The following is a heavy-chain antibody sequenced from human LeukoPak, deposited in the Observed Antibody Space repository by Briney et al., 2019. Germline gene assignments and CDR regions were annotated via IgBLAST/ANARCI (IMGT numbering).Heavy chain of an antibody. Sequence: GGSLRLSCAASGFTVSSNYMSWVRQAPGKGLEWVSVIYSGGSTYYADSVKGRFTISRDNSKNTLYLQMNSLRAEDTAVYYCAKGGIYSDSRRFDYWGQGTLVTVSS. D-gene: IGHD3-22*01. CDR1: GFTVSSNY. J-gene: IGHJ4*02. CDR2: IYSGGST. CDR3: AKGGIYSDSRRFDY. V-gene: IGHV3-53*01.